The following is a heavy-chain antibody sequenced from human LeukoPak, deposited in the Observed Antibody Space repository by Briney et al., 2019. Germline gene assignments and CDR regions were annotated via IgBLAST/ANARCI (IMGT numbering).Heavy chain of an antibody. Sequence: ASVTVSCKASGYTFTGYYMHWVRQAPGQGLEWMGWINPNSGGTNYAQKFQGRVTMTRDTSISTAYMELSRLRSDDTAVYYCARGNYYDSSGYYPEAFDIWGQGTMATVSS. CDR2: INPNSGGT. CDR3: ARGNYYDSSGYYPEAFDI. J-gene: IGHJ3*02. V-gene: IGHV1-2*02. D-gene: IGHD3-22*01. CDR1: GYTFTGYY.